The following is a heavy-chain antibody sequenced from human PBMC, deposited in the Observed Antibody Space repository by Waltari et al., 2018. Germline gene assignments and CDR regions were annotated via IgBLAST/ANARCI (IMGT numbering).Heavy chain of an antibody. J-gene: IGHJ6*02. Sequence: ELQLVESGGGLIQPGGSLRLSCAASGFNVNTHYMSWVRQALGKGLEWISLIYSGGITYYADSVKGRFTISRDSYRNTLSLQMISLRAEDTAVYYCARAESGGMFDYYYGMDVWGQGTTVTVSS. CDR1: GFNVNTHY. D-gene: IGHD2-15*01. CDR2: IYSGGIT. CDR3: ARAESGGMFDYYYGMDV. V-gene: IGHV3-53*01.